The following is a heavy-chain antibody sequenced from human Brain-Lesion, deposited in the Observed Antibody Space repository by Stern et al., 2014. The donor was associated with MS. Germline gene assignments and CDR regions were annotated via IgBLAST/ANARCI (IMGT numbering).Heavy chain of an antibody. J-gene: IGHJ4*02. D-gene: IGHD3-16*01. V-gene: IGHV4-39*01. CDR3: ARASGLFEY. Sequence: QVQLGQSGPGLVKPSETLSLTCTVSGGSISRSTYYWGWLRLSPGKGLEWIGSVYYSGSTFYNPSLKSRVTISVHMSTNPFSLPLASVTAADTGLYYCARASGLFEYWGQGVLVTVSS. CDR1: GGSISRSTYY. CDR2: VYYSGST.